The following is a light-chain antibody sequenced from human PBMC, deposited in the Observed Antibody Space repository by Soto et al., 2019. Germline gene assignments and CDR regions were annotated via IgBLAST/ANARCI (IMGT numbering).Light chain of an antibody. J-gene: IGKJ5*01. CDR1: QSVSSY. CDR2: DAS. CDR3: QQRSNWPPIN. Sequence: DIVLTQSPATLSLSPGEIATLSCRASQSVSSYLAWYQQKPGQAPRLLIFDASSRAIGIPARFSGSGSGTDFTLTISSLEPEDSAVYYCQQRSNWPPINFGQGTRLEIK. V-gene: IGKV3-11*01.